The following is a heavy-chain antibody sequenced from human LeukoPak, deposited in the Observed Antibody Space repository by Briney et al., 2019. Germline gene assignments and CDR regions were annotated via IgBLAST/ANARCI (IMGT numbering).Heavy chain of an antibody. V-gene: IGHV1-8*01. D-gene: IGHD6-13*01. CDR1: GYTFTSYD. J-gene: IGHJ6*02. Sequence: ASVKVSCKASGYTFTSYDINWVRQATGQGLEWMGWMNPNSGNTGYAQKFQGGVTMTRNTSISTAYMELSSLRSEDTAVYYCAREGIAAAGPTYYYYYGMDVWGQGTTVTVSS. CDR3: AREGIAAAGPTYYYYYGMDV. CDR2: MNPNSGNT.